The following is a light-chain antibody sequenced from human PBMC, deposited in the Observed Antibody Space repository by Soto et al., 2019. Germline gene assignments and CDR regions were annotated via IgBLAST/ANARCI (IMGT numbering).Light chain of an antibody. CDR2: GAS. CDR3: QKYGGSAPWT. CDR1: QTVNNNY. Sequence: EIVLTQPPGPLSVSPGDRVTLSCRASQTVNNNYLAWYQQKPGQAPRLLIYGASTPATGTPARFSGSGSGTHVTLPVSRLEPEDFAVYYCQKYGGSAPWTCGPGTKVDMK. J-gene: IGKJ1*01. V-gene: IGKV3-20*01.